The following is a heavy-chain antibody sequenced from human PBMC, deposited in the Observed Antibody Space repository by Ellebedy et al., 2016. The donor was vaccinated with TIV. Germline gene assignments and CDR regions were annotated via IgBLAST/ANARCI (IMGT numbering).Heavy chain of an antibody. J-gene: IGHJ4*02. CDR2: IYYSGST. CDR1: GGSISSYY. V-gene: IGHV4-59*12. Sequence: SETLSLTXTVSGGSISSYYWSWIRQPPGKGLEWIGYIYYSGSTNYNPSLKSRVTISVDTSKNQFSLKLSSVTAADTAVYYCARGYDSSGSVDPTVHWGQGTLVTVSS. CDR3: ARGYDSSGSVDPTVH. D-gene: IGHD3-22*01.